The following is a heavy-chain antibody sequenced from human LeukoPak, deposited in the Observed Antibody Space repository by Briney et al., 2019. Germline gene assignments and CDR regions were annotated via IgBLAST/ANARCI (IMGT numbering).Heavy chain of an antibody. J-gene: IGHJ4*02. D-gene: IGHD3-9*01. CDR2: IRYDGSNK. CDR3: ARQRGDILTGYYIPRGFDY. V-gene: IGHV3-30*02. Sequence: GGSLRLSCAASGFTFSSYGMHWVRQAPGKGLEWVAFIRYDGSNKYYADSVKGRFTISRDNSKNTLYLQMNSLRAEDTAVYYCARQRGDILTGYYIPRGFDYWGQGTLVTVSS. CDR1: GFTFSSYG.